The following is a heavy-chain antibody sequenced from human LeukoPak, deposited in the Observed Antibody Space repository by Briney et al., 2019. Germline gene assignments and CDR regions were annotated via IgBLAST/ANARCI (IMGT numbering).Heavy chain of an antibody. D-gene: IGHD6-19*01. CDR3: ARDPGIAVAGTAADY. Sequence: QPGGSLRLSCAASGFTFSSYWMHWVRQAPGKGLVWVSRINSDGSSTSYADSVKGRFTISRDNAKNTLYLQMNSLRAEDTAVYYCARDPGIAVAGTAADYWGQGTLVTVSS. V-gene: IGHV3-74*01. CDR2: INSDGSST. J-gene: IGHJ4*02. CDR1: GFTFSSYW.